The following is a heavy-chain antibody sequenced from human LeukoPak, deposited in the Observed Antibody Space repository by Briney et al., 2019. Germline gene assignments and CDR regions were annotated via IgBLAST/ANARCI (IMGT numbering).Heavy chain of an antibody. V-gene: IGHV3-23*01. D-gene: IGHD3-16*01. Sequence: PGGSLRLSCAASGFTFRSYGMSWVRQAPGKGLEWVSSLSGSGGSTYYADSVKGRFTISRDNSKNTLFLHMSSLRAEDTAVYYCAKALGGYDFDYWGQGTLVTVSS. J-gene: IGHJ4*02. CDR1: GFTFRSYG. CDR2: LSGSGGST. CDR3: AKALGGYDFDY.